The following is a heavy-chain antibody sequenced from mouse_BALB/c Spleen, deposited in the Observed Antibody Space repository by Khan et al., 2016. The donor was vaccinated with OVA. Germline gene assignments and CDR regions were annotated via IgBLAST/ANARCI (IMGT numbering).Heavy chain of an antibody. CDR3: ARLAYYYNSEGFAY. CDR1: GFTFSTYG. CDR2: INTGGAYT. V-gene: IGHV5-6*01. Sequence: EVQGVESGGDFVRPGGSLKLSCAASGFTFSTYGMSWVRQTPDKRLEWVATINTGGAYTYYPDNVKGRFTISRDNAKNTLYLQLSSLKSEDTAIYYCARLAYYYNSEGFAYWGRGTLVTVSA. D-gene: IGHD1-1*01. J-gene: IGHJ3*01.